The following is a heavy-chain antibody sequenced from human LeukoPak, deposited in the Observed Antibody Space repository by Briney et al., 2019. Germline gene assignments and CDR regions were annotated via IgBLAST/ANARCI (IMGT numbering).Heavy chain of an antibody. D-gene: IGHD3-22*01. V-gene: IGHV3-23*01. CDR2: ISGSGGST. CDR1: GFTFSYYS. Sequence: GGSLRLSCVASGFTFSYYSMNWVRQAPGKGLEWVSAISGSGGSTYYADSVKGRFTISRDNSKNTLYLQMNSLRAEDTAVYYCAKLGHPYYYDSSGYYWVDYWGQGTLVTVSS. J-gene: IGHJ4*02. CDR3: AKLGHPYYYDSSGYYWVDY.